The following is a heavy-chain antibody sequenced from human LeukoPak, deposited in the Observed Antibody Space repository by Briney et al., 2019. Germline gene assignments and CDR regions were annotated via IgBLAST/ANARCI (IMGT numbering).Heavy chain of an antibody. D-gene: IGHD3-16*02. Sequence: EASVKVSCKASGGTFSSYAISWVRQAPGQGLEWMGGIIPIFGTANYAQKFQGRVTITADESTSTAYMELSSLRSEDTAVYYCAREYVLRLGELSPDPEGEWGQGTLVTVSS. J-gene: IGHJ4*02. CDR3: AREYVLRLGELSPDPEGE. V-gene: IGHV1-69*13. CDR1: GGTFSSYA. CDR2: IIPIFGTA.